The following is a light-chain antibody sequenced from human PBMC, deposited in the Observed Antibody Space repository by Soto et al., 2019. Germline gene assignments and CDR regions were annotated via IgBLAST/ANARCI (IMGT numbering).Light chain of an antibody. Sequence: EIVMTQSPDSLAVSLGERATINCKSSQSVLYSSNNKNYLAWYQQKPGQPPKLLIYWASTRESGVPDRFSGSGSGTDFTLTISSLQAEDVAVYYCQQYYSTPWTFGQGTKVDSK. CDR2: WAS. CDR3: QQYYSTPWT. CDR1: QSVLYSSNNKNY. V-gene: IGKV4-1*01. J-gene: IGKJ1*01.